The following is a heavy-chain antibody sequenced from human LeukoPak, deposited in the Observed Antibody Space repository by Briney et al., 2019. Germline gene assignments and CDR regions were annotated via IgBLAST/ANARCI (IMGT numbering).Heavy chain of an antibody. V-gene: IGHV1-24*01. J-gene: IGHJ4*02. CDR1: GYTLTELS. Sequence: ASVKVSCKVSGYTLTELSMHWVRQAPGKGLEWMGGFDPEDGETIYAQKFQGRVTMTEDTSTDTAYMELSSLRSEDTAVYYCATDSWHYDYVWGSYRRKGYSDYWGQGALVTVSS. CDR3: ATDSWHYDYVWGSYRRKGYSDY. CDR2: FDPEDGET. D-gene: IGHD3-16*02.